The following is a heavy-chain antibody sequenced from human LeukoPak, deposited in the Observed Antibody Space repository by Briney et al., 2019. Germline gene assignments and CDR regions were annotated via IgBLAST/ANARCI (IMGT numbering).Heavy chain of an antibody. V-gene: IGHV3-7*03. CDR1: GFTFSNYW. D-gene: IGHD3-10*01. J-gene: IGHJ4*02. CDR2: IKQDGSEE. CDR3: AQRGIYYIFDY. Sequence: PGGSLRLSCAASGFTFSNYWMSWVRHDPGKGLEWVANIKQDGSEEYYVDAVEGRFTVSRDNAKNSLYLQMNSLRAEDTAVYYCAQRGIYYIFDYWGQGALVTVSS.